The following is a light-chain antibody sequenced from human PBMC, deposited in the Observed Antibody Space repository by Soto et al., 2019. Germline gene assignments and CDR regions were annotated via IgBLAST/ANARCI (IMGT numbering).Light chain of an antibody. V-gene: IGLV1-44*01. J-gene: IGLJ1*01. CDR3: AAWDDKLNGPSCV. CDR2: TNN. CDR1: TSNIGSHP. Sequence: QSVLTQPPAVSGTPGQTVTISCSGSTSNIGSHPVNWYQQLPGTAPRLLISTNNQRPSGVPDRFSGSRSGTLASLSVRGLRSEDEADYYCAAWDDKLNGPSCVFGPGTKVT.